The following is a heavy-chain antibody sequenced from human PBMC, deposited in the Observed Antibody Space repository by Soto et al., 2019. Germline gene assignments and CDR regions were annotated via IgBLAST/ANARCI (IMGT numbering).Heavy chain of an antibody. V-gene: IGHV4-4*07. Sequence: QVQLQESGPGLVKPSETLSLTCTVSGVSLTNYYWSWIRQPAGKGLEWIGRIFTSESTNYNPSLRRRVTMSVDTSKNQFSLKLTSVTAADTAMYYCAVDYGGNSFDYWGQGTLVTVSS. CDR1: GVSLTNYY. CDR3: AVDYGGNSFDY. J-gene: IGHJ4*02. D-gene: IGHD4-17*01. CDR2: IFTSEST.